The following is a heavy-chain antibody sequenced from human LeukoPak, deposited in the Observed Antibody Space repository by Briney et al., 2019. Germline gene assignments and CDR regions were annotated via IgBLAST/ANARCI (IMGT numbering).Heavy chain of an antibody. D-gene: IGHD3-22*01. Sequence: PGGSLRLSRAASGFTFSSYSMNWVRQAPGKGLEWVSSISSSSSYIYYADSVKGRFTISRDNAKNSLYLQMNSLRAEDTAVYYCAKDVGIVSQHWGQGTLVTVSS. CDR1: GFTFSSYS. CDR2: ISSSSSYI. J-gene: IGHJ1*01. V-gene: IGHV3-21*01. CDR3: AKDVGIVSQH.